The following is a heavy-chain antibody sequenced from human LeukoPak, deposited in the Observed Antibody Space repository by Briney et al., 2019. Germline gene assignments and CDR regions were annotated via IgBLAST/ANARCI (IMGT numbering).Heavy chain of an antibody. D-gene: IGHD2-2*01. Sequence: ASVKVSCKASGYTFTNYALHWVRQAPGQRVEWMGWINAGNGDTKYSQKFQGRVTITRDTSASTAYMELSSLRSEDTAVDHCARGYCSTTSCQYYFDYWGQGTLVTVSS. CDR3: ARGYCSTTSCQYYFDY. CDR2: INAGNGDT. V-gene: IGHV1-3*01. J-gene: IGHJ4*02. CDR1: GYTFTNYA.